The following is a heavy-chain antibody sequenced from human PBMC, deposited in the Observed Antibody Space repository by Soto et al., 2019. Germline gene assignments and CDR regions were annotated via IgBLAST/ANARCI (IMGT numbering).Heavy chain of an antibody. Sequence: RGESLKISCKGSGYSFTTYWIGWVRQMPGKGLEWMGIIYPGESDTRERPSFQGQVTVSADKSISAAYLQWSSLKASDTAMYYCASRAAQYYYDSSGHRSAVDIWGQGTMVTVSS. CDR1: GYSFTTYW. J-gene: IGHJ3*02. CDR3: ASRAAQYYYDSSGHRSAVDI. D-gene: IGHD3-22*01. CDR2: IYPGESDT. V-gene: IGHV5-51*01.